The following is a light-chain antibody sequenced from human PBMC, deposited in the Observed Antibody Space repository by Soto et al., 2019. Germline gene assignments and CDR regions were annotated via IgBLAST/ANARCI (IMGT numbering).Light chain of an antibody. Sequence: VMPQSPATLSVSPGERATLSCRASQTILSNLSWYQRNPGQAPRLLLYGASTRATGIPARFSGGGSGTEFTLTISSLQSEDFAVYYCQQYNNWPITFGQGTRLETK. J-gene: IGKJ5*01. V-gene: IGKV3-15*01. CDR1: QTILSN. CDR3: QQYNNWPIT. CDR2: GAS.